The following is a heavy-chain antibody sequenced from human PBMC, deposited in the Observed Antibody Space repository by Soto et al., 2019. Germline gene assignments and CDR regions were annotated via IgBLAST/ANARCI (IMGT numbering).Heavy chain of an antibody. CDR3: VHRRVAEIGLPSMRYFDY. CDR1: GFSLSTNGVG. D-gene: IGHD2-15*01. CDR2: IYWDDDK. Sequence: QITLKEAGPTLVKPTQTLTLTCTFSGFSLSTNGVGVGWIRQPPGNALEWLALIYWDDDKRYSPSLKSRLTITKDTSKIQVVLTMANVDPVDTGTYYCVHRRVAEIGLPSMRYFDYWGQGTLVTVSS. V-gene: IGHV2-5*02. J-gene: IGHJ4*02.